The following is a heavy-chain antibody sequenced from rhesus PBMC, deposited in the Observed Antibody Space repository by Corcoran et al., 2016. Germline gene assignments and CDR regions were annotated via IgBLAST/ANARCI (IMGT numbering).Heavy chain of an antibody. Sequence: QVTLKESGPALVKPTQTLTLTCTFSGFSLSTSGMRVRWIRQPPGKALEWLARIHWDDDKYYSPSLNSRLTSSKDTSKNQVVLTMTNMDPVDTATYYCARSSYYVSGVFDYWGQGVLVTVSS. V-gene: IGHV2S2*01. CDR2: IHWDDDK. CDR1: GFSLSTSGMR. CDR3: ARSSYYVSGVFDY. J-gene: IGHJ4*01. D-gene: IGHD3-28*01.